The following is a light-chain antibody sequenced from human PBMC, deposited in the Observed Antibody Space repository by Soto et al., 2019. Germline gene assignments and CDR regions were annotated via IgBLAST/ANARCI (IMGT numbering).Light chain of an antibody. CDR2: DVT. CDR3: CAYAGNYRVL. V-gene: IGLV2-11*01. J-gene: IGLJ2*01. CDR1: SNDIGNYNY. Sequence: QSVLTQPHSVSGSPGQSVTISCTGTSNDIGNYNYVSWYQQYPGKAPKLMIYDVTRRPSGVPDRFSGSKSGNTASLTISGLQTEDEADYYCCAYAGNYRVLFGGGTKLTVL.